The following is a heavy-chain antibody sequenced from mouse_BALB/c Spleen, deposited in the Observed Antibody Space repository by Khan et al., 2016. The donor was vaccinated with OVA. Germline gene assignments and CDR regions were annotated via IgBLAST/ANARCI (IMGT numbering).Heavy chain of an antibody. Sequence: QVQLKESGAELAKPGASVKMSCKASGYTFTTYWMHWVKQRPGQGLEWIGYINPTSGYTDYNAKFKDRATLSADKSSSTAYMQLSSLTSEDSAVYYCTRDRIENWGQGTTLTVAS. J-gene: IGHJ2*01. CDR1: GYTFTTYW. CDR3: TRDRIEN. CDR2: INPTSGYT. V-gene: IGHV1-7*01.